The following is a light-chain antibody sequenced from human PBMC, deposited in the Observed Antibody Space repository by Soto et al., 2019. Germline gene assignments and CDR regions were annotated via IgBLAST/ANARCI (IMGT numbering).Light chain of an antibody. CDR2: EVS. CDR3: SSYTSGSTYV. CDR1: SIDVGDYKS. V-gene: IGLV2-14*01. J-gene: IGLJ1*01. Sequence: QSALTQPASVSGSPGQSITISCTGTSIDVGDYKSVSWFQQHPGKAPKLMISEVSNRPPGVSNRFSGSKSGNTASLTISGLQAEDEADYYCSSYTSGSTYVMGTGTKLTVL.